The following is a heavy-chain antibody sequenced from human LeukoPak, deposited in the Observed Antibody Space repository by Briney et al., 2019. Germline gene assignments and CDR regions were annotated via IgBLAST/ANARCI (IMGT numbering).Heavy chain of an antibody. CDR1: GGSIGCQTFD. V-gene: IGHV4-39*01. CDR2: IYYNGNT. Sequence: PSETLSLTCNVSGGSIGCQTFDWDWIRQPPGKGLEWIATIYYNGNTFNNPSLKGRVAISIDMSKSQFSLHLSSVTAADTAIYYCARLTALAGHRGAFDIWGPGTMVTVSS. D-gene: IGHD6-19*01. CDR3: ARLTALAGHRGAFDI. J-gene: IGHJ3*02.